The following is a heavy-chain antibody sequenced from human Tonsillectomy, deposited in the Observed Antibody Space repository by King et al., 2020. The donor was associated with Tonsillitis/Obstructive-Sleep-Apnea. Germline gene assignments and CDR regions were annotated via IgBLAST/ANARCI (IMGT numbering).Heavy chain of an antibody. D-gene: IGHD6-19*01. CDR1: GFTFTSSA. CDR3: AGASEAVAVEVAFDI. V-gene: IGHV1-58*02. Sequence: QLVQSGPEVKKPGTSVKVSCKASGFTFTSSAMQWVRQARGQRLEWIGWIVVGSGNTNYAQKFQERVTITRDMSTSTAYMELSSRRSEDTAVYYCAGASEAVAVEVAFDIWGQGTMVTVSS. J-gene: IGHJ3*02. CDR2: IVVGSGNT.